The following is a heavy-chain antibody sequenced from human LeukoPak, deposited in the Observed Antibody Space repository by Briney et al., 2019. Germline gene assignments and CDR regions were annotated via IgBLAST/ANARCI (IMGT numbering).Heavy chain of an antibody. CDR3: ATDRQLHYFDY. CDR1: GFKLSNYG. D-gene: IGHD4-23*01. CDR2: IFYDGSNK. J-gene: IGHJ4*02. V-gene: IGHV3-33*01. Sequence: GASLTLSCAAAGFKLSNYGMHWVRQAPGNGLEWVAVIFYDGSNKYYADSVKGRFTISRDNSKNTLYLQMNSLRAEDTAVYHCATDRQLHYFDYWGQGTLVTVSS.